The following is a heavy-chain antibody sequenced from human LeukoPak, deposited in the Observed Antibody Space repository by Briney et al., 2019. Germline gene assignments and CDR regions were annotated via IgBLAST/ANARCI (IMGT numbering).Heavy chain of an antibody. V-gene: IGHV3-53*01. Sequence: PGRSLRLSCEASGPTVSTNYMSWVRQAPGKGREWVSILYSGGTTYYAESVKGRFTVTRDNSKNILYLHIDNLRVEDTAVYYCARVGDHYHWYLDLWGRSARVTASS. J-gene: IGHJ2*01. CDR2: LYSGGTT. CDR3: ARVGDHYHWYLDL. CDR1: GPTVSTNY. D-gene: IGHD3-10*01.